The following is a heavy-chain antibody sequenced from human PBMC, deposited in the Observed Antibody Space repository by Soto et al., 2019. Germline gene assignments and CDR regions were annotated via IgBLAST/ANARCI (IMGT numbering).Heavy chain of an antibody. J-gene: IGHJ6*02. CDR2: IDPSDSYT. CDR3: ARLPSTTWEPRGFDV. CDR1: GYRFTSYW. V-gene: IGHV5-10-1*01. D-gene: IGHD1-26*01. Sequence: PGESLKISCKGSGYRFTSYWITWVRQMPGKGLEWMGRIDPSDSYTNYSPSFQGHVTISADKSITTAYLHWSSLKASDTAVYYCARLPSTTWEPRGFDVWGQGTTVNVSS.